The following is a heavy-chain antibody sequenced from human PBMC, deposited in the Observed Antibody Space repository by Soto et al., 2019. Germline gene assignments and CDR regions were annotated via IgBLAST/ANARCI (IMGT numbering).Heavy chain of an antibody. CDR1: VGYISVHY. CDR2: IFYSGST. CDR3: ARVGSSGWSPDY. D-gene: IGHD6-19*01. Sequence: PSETLCFTCSFSVGYISVHYWTWIRQSPGKGLEWIGYIFYSGSTNYNPSLKSRVTISVDTSKNQFSLKMSSVTAADTAVYYCARVGSSGWSPDYWGRGTMVTVS. J-gene: IGHJ4*02. V-gene: IGHV4-59*11.